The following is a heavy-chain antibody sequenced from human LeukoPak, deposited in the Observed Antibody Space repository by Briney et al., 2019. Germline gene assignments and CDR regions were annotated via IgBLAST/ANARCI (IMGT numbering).Heavy chain of an antibody. V-gene: IGHV3-21*01. J-gene: IGHJ6*02. CDR1: GFTFSSYW. Sequence: PGGSLRLSCAASGFTFSSYWMNWVRQAPGKGLEWVSSISSSSSYIYYADSVKGRFTISRDNAKNSLYLQMNSLRAEDTAVYYCARDGGEDGYNTYYYYGMDVWGQGTTVTVSS. D-gene: IGHD5-24*01. CDR3: ARDGGEDGYNTYYYYGMDV. CDR2: ISSSSSYI.